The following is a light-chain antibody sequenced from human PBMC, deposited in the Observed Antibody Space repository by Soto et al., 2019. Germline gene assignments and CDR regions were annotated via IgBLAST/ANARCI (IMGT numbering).Light chain of an antibody. CDR1: SSNIGSNY. Sequence: QSVLTQPPSASGTPGQRVTISCSGSSSNIGSNYVYWYQQLPGTAPKLLIYRNNQRPSGVPDRFSGSKSGTSASLAISGRRSEDEADYYCAAWDDSLSGIYVFGTGTKLTVL. CDR3: AAWDDSLSGIYV. V-gene: IGLV1-47*01. CDR2: RNN. J-gene: IGLJ1*01.